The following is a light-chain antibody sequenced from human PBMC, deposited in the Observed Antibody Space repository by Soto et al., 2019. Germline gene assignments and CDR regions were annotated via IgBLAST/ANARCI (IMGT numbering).Light chain of an antibody. CDR1: QGISSY. Sequence: DIQMTQSPSSLSASVGDRVTITCRASQGISSYLAWYQQKPGQAPKLLIYAASTLQSGVPSRFSGSGSGTEFTLTISSLQPEDFATYYCQQVNSYPLTFGGGTKVDIK. J-gene: IGKJ4*01. CDR2: AAS. CDR3: QQVNSYPLT. V-gene: IGKV1-9*01.